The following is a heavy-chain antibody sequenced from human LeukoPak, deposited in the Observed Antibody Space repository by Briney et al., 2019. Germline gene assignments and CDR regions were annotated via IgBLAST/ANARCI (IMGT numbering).Heavy chain of an antibody. CDR1: GGSISSSSYY. J-gene: IGHJ5*02. CDR2: IYYSGST. V-gene: IGHV4-39*01. D-gene: IGHD6-19*01. Sequence: SETLSVTCTVSGGSISSSSYYWGWIRQPPGKGLEWIGSIYYSGSTYYNPSLKSRVTISVDTSKNQFSLKLSSVTAADTAVYYCARHKGDPVAGTYNWFDPWGQGTLVTVSS. CDR3: ARHKGDPVAGTYNWFDP.